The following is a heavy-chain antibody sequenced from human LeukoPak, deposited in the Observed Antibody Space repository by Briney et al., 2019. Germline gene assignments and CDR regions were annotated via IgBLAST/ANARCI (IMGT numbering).Heavy chain of an antibody. CDR3: ARDYGAAGTSSYFDL. Sequence: SETLSLTCTVSGGSSSVYYWSWIRQPPGEGLEWIGYIYYRENTNYNTSHNSRVTISLDTSRNQFSLKLTSVTAANTAVYYCARDYGAAGTSSYFDLWGRGTLVTVSS. V-gene: IGHV4-59*01. CDR1: GGSSSVYY. J-gene: IGHJ2*01. CDR2: IYYRENT. D-gene: IGHD6-13*01.